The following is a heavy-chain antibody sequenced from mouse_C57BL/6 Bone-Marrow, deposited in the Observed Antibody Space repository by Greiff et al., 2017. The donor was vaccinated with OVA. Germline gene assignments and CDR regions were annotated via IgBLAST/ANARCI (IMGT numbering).Heavy chain of an antibody. D-gene: IGHD1-1*01. V-gene: IGHV1-80*01. J-gene: IGHJ1*03. CDR2: IYPGDGDT. CDR1: GYAFSSYW. Sequence: QVQLQQSGAELVKPGASVKISCKASGYAFSSYWMNWVKQRPGKGLEWIGQIYPGDGDTNYNGKFKGKATLTADKSSSTAYMQLSSLTSEDSAVYFGARGLFYYGSSSYWYFEVWGTGTTVTVSS. CDR3: ARGLFYYGSSSYWYFEV.